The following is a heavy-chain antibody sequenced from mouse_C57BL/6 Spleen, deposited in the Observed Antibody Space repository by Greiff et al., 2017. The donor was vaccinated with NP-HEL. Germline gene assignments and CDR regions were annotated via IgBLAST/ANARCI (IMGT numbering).Heavy chain of an antibody. CDR1: GYTFTDYY. CDR3: ARDGNYERVFDY. Sequence: VQLQQSGPVLVKPGASVKMSCKASGYTFTDYYMNWVKQSHGKSLEWIGVINPYNGGTSHNQKFKGKATLTVDKSSSTAYMELNSLTSEDSAVYYCARDGNYERVFDYWGQGTTLTVSS. CDR2: INPYNGGT. V-gene: IGHV1-19*01. D-gene: IGHD2-1*01. J-gene: IGHJ2*01.